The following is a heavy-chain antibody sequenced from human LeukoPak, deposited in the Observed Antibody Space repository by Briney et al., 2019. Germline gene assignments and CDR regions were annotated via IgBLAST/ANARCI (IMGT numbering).Heavy chain of an antibody. CDR2: IYYSGST. CDR3: ARQEDPYYDSSGYYYRFDY. Sequence: SETLSLTCTVSGGSISSSSYYWGWIRQPPGQGLEWIGCIYYSGSTYYNPSLKSRVTISVDTSKNQFSLKLSSVTAADTAVYYCARQEDPYYDSSGYYYRFDYWGQGTLVTVSS. CDR1: GGSISSSSYY. D-gene: IGHD3-22*01. J-gene: IGHJ4*02. V-gene: IGHV4-39*01.